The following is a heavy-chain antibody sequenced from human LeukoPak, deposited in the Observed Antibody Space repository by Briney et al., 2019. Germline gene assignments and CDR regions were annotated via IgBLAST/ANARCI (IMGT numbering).Heavy chain of an antibody. Sequence: PSETLSLTCTVSGGSISSYYWSWIRQPAGKGLEWIGRIYTSGSTNYNPSLKSRVTMSVDTSKNQFSLKPSSVTAADTAVYYCARVPGFGGTLYYYYGMDVWGQGTTVTVSS. V-gene: IGHV4-4*07. CDR2: IYTSGST. CDR1: GGSISSYY. CDR3: ARVPGFGGTLYYYYGMDV. J-gene: IGHJ6*02. D-gene: IGHD3-10*01.